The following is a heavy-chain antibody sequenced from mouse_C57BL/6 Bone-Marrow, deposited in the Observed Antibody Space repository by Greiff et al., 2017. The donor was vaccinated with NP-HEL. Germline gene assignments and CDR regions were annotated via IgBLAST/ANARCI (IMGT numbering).Heavy chain of an antibody. J-gene: IGHJ1*03. V-gene: IGHV5-16*01. CDR2: INYDGSST. CDR3: ARDGGNYGYFDV. D-gene: IGHD2-1*01. Sequence: EVQVVESEGGLVQPGSSMKLSCTASGFTFSDYYMAWVRQVPEKGLEWVANINYDGSSTYYLDSLKSRFLISRDNAKNILYLQMSSLKSEDTATYYCARDGGNYGYFDVWGTGTTVTVSS. CDR1: GFTFSDYY.